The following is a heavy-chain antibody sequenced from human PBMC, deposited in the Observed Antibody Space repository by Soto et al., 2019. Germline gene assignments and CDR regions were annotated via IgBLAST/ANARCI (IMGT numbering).Heavy chain of an antibody. V-gene: IGHV3-48*03. J-gene: IGHJ5*02. CDR2: ISSSGDTI. CDR1: GFTFSNYE. CDR3: ARLIPLVGENRFDP. D-gene: IGHD3-16*01. Sequence: EVQLVESGGGLVQPGGCLRLSCAASGFTFSNYEMNWVRQVPGKGLEWLSYISSSGDTIYYADSVKGRFTISRDNYNNLLYVQMNSLRAEDTAVYYCARLIPLVGENRFDPWGQGTLVTVSS.